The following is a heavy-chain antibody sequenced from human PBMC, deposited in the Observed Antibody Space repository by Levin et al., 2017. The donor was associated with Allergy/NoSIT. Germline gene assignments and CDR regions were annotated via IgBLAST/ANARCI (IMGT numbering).Heavy chain of an antibody. V-gene: IGHV1-3*01. CDR3: ARTYYDILTGSASNNWFDP. D-gene: IGHD3-9*01. CDR2: INAGNGNT. Sequence: ASVKVSCKASGYTFTSYAMHWVRQAPGQRLEWMGWINAGNGNTKYSQKFQGRVTITRDTSASTAYMELSSLRSEDTAVYYCARTYYDILTGSASNNWFDPWGQGALVTVSS. J-gene: IGHJ5*02. CDR1: GYTFTSYA.